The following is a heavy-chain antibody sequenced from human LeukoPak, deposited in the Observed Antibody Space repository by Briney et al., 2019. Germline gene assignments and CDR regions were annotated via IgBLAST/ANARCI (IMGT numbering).Heavy chain of an antibody. J-gene: IGHJ4*02. D-gene: IGHD3-22*01. Sequence: GGSLRLSCAASRFTFSSYWMSWVRQAPGRGLEWVANIEKDGSKKNYVDSVKGRFTISRDNAKNSLFLQMNSLRDEDTAVYYCPTNSDYRFEYWGQGTLVTVFS. V-gene: IGHV3-7*01. CDR2: IEKDGSKK. CDR3: PTNSDYRFEY. CDR1: RFTFSSYW.